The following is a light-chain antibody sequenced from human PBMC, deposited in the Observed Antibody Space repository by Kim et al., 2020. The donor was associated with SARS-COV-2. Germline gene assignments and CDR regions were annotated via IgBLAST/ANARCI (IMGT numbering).Light chain of an antibody. CDR2: QDS. CDR3: QAWDSSTRV. J-gene: IGLJ3*02. Sequence: SYELTQPPSVSVSPGQTASITCSGDKLGDKYACWYQQQPGQSPVLVIYQDSKRPSGIPERFSGSNSGNTATLTISGTQAMDEADYYCQAWDSSTRVFGGG. V-gene: IGLV3-1*01. CDR1: KLGDKY.